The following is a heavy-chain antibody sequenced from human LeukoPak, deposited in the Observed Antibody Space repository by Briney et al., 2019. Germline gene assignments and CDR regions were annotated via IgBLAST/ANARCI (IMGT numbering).Heavy chain of an antibody. D-gene: IGHD3-22*01. Sequence: GGSLRLSCAASGFTVSTKFISWVRQTPGKRLECVSVIYDGGITFYADSVKGRFTISGDNSKNMLFLQMNSLRAKDTAVYYCARFYDTSGYLDCWGQGTLVTVSS. CDR2: IYDGGIT. J-gene: IGHJ4*02. CDR3: ARFYDTSGYLDC. CDR1: GFTVSTKF. V-gene: IGHV3-66*01.